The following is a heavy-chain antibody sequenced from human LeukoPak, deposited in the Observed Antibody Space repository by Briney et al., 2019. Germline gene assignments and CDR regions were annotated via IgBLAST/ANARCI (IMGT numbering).Heavy chain of an antibody. D-gene: IGHD3-10*01. J-gene: IGHJ4*02. CDR1: GGSFSGYY. V-gene: IGHV4-34*01. CDR2: INHSGST. Sequence: SETLSLTCAVYGGSFSGYYWSWIRQPPGKGLEWIGEINHSGSTNYNPSLKSRVTISVDTSKNQFSLKLSSVTAADTAVYYCARLTDYGSGSYYNKPIDYWGQGTLVTVSS. CDR3: ARLTDYGSGSYYNKPIDY.